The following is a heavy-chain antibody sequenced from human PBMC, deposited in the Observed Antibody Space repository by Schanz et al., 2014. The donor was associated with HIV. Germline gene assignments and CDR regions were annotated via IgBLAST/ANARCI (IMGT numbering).Heavy chain of an antibody. CDR1: GFTFSSYG. V-gene: IGHV3-30*18. CDR3: AKTILRFLDWPNANGGMDV. J-gene: IGHJ6*02. CDR2: ISHDGGNK. Sequence: QVQLVESGGGVVQPWRSLRLSCAVSGFTFSSYGMHWVRQAPGKGLEWVAVISHDGGNKHYGDSVKGRFTISRDNSKNTLYLQMSSLREEDTAVYYCAKTILRFLDWPNANGGMDVWGLGTTVTVSS. D-gene: IGHD3-3*01.